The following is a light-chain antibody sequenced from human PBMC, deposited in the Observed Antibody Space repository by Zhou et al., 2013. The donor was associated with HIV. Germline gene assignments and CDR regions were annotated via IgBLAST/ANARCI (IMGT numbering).Light chain of an antibody. V-gene: IGKV2-28*01. CDR3: MQALTTPSST. CDR1: QSLLHSNGYNY. J-gene: IGKJ4*02. Sequence: DIVMTQSPLSLPVTPGEPASISCRSSQSLLHSNGYNYLDWYLQKPGQSPQLLIYLGSNRASGVPDRFSGSGSGTDFTLKISRVEAEDVGVYYCMQALTTPSSTFGGG. CDR2: LGS.